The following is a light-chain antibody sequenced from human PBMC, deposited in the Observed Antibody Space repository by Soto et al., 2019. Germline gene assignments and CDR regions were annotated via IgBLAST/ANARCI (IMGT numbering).Light chain of an antibody. V-gene: IGKV1-13*02. CDR3: QQYNSYSPYT. CDR1: QGIGNF. CDR2: DAS. Sequence: IQMTQSPSSLSASVGDRVTISCRASQGIGNFLAWYQQKPGTVPNLLIYDASSLESGVPSRFSGSGSGTEFTLTISSLQPDDFATYYCQQYNSYSPYTFGQGTKLEIK. J-gene: IGKJ2*01.